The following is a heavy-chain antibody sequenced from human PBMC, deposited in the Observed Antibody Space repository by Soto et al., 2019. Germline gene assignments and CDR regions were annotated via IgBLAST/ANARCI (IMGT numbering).Heavy chain of an antibody. CDR1: GFTFSSYA. D-gene: IGHD5-18*01. J-gene: IGHJ4*02. CDR2: ISGSGGST. V-gene: IGHV3-23*01. CDR3: AKDPHERWIQNYFDY. Sequence: EVQLLESGGGLVQPGGSLRLSCAASGFTFSSYAMSWVRQAPGKGLEWVSAISGSGGSTYYADSVKGRFTISRDNSKNTLDLQMNSLRAEDTAVYYCAKDPHERWIQNYFDYWGQGTLVTVSS.